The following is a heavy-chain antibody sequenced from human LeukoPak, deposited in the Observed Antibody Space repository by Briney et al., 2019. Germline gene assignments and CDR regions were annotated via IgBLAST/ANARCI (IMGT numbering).Heavy chain of an antibody. CDR3: ARAGSSSWYTGNWFDP. CDR1: GGTFSSYA. CDR2: IIPILGIA. D-gene: IGHD6-13*01. J-gene: IGHJ5*02. Sequence: GASVKVSCKASGGTFSSYAISWVRQAPGQGLEWMGRIIPILGIANYAQKFQGRVTITADKSTSTAYMGLSSLRSEDTAVYYCARAGSSSWYTGNWFDPWGQGTLVTVSS. V-gene: IGHV1-69*04.